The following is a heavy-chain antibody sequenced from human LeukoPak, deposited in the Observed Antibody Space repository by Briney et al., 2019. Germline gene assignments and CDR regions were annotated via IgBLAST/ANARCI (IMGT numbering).Heavy chain of an antibody. Sequence: ASVKVSCKASGDTFSSYAISWVRQAPGQGLEWMGRIIPILGIANYAQKFQGRVTITADKSTSTAYMELSSLRSEDTAVYYCARAASGYPFDYWGQGTLVTVSS. CDR2: IIPILGIA. D-gene: IGHD3-22*01. J-gene: IGHJ4*02. CDR3: ARAASGYPFDY. V-gene: IGHV1-69*04. CDR1: GDTFSSYA.